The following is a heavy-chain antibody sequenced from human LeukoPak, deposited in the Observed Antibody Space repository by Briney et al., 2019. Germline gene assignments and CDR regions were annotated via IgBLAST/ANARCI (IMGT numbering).Heavy chain of an antibody. CDR1: GFTFSSYT. CDR3: ARSFGSYSPFDY. CDR2: ISYDGSNK. V-gene: IGHV3-30-3*01. Sequence: GGSLRLSCAASGFTFSSYTMSWVRQAPGKGLEWVAVISYDGSNKYYADSVRGRFTISRDNSKNTLYLQMNSLRAEDTAVYYCARSFGSYSPFDYWGQGTLVTVSS. D-gene: IGHD1-26*01. J-gene: IGHJ4*02.